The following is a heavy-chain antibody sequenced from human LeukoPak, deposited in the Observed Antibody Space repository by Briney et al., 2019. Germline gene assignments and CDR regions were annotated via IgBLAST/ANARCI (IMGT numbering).Heavy chain of an antibody. J-gene: IGHJ2*01. CDR2: IYYSGST. Sequence: SETLSLTCTVSGGSISSYYWSWIRQPPGKGLEWIGYIYYSGSTNYNPSLKSRVTISVDTSKNQFSLKLNPVTAADTAVYYCARSGGNYLWYFDLWGRGTLVAVSS. CDR3: ARSGGNYLWYFDL. D-gene: IGHD1-26*01. CDR1: GGSISSYY. V-gene: IGHV4-59*01.